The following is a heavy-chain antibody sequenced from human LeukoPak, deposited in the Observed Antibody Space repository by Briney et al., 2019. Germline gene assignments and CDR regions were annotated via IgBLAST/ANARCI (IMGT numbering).Heavy chain of an antibody. D-gene: IGHD6-19*01. V-gene: IGHV3-21*01. Sequence: GGSLRLSCAASGFTFSSYSMNWVRQAPGKGLEWVSSSSSSSSYIYYADSVKGRFTISRDNTKNSLYLQMNSLRAEDTAVYYCARDAPGYSSVGGLDYWGQGTLVTVSS. CDR1: GFTFSSYS. CDR3: ARDAPGYSSVGGLDY. CDR2: SSSSSSYI. J-gene: IGHJ4*02.